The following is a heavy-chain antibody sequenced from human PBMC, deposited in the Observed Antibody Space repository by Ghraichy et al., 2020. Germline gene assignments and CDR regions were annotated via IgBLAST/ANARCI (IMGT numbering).Heavy chain of an antibody. CDR3: ATDLINMAHFDS. J-gene: IGHJ4*02. D-gene: IGHD3-10*01. V-gene: IGHV3-48*03. Sequence: GGSLRLSCAASGFMFSTYEMNWVRQAPGKGLEWVSYISTSGSTKYYADSVKGRFTISRDNAKNSLYLQMSSLRAEDTAIYYCATDLINMAHFDSWGQGTLVTVSS. CDR1: GFMFSTYE. CDR2: ISTSGSTK.